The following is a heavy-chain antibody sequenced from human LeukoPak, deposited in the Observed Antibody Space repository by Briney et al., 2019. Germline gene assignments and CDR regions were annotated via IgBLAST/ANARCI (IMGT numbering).Heavy chain of an antibody. CDR2: ISYDGSNK. Sequence: GGSLRLSCAASGFTFSSYAMHWVRQAPGKGLEWVAVISYDGSNKYYADSVKGRFTISRDNSKNTLYLQMNSLRAEDTAVYYCARGEYSSSRPDYWGQGTLVTVSS. J-gene: IGHJ4*02. V-gene: IGHV3-30-3*01. CDR3: ARGEYSSSRPDY. D-gene: IGHD3-22*01. CDR1: GFTFSSYA.